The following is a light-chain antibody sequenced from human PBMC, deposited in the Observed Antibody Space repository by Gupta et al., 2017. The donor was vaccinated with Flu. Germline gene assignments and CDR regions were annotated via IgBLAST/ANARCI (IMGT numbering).Light chain of an antibody. CDR3: QKYNTAPRT. CDR1: QGISNY. J-gene: IGKJ1*01. V-gene: IGKV1-27*01. CDR2: AAS. Sequence: PSSLSASVGDRVTIACLASQGISNYLAWSQQKPGNVPKLLIYAASTLQSGVPSRFSGGGSGTDFTLTISSLQPEDVATYYCQKYNTAPRTFGQGTKVEIQ.